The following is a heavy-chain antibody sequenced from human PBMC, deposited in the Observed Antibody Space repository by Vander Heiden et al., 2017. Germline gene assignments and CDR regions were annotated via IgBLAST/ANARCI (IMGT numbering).Heavy chain of an antibody. CDR1: GGTFSSYA. V-gene: IGHV1-69*01. CDR2: IIPIFGTA. J-gene: IGHJ4*02. CDR3: AGKLPRGGLFDY. D-gene: IGHD1-26*01. Sequence: QVQLVQSGAEVKKPGSSVTVSCKASGGTFSSYAISWVRQAPGQGLEWMGGIIPIFGTATYEQKFKGRVTITADESTSTAYMERSSLRSEDTAVYYWAGKLPRGGLFDYWGQGTLVTVAS.